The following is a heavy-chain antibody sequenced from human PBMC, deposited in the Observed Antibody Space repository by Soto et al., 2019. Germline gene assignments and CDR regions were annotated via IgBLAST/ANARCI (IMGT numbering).Heavy chain of an antibody. CDR3: ASFSSTSWGTYYYYYGMDV. CDR1: GYTFTGHY. Sequence: GASVKVSCKASGYTFTGHYIHWVRQAPEQGPEWMGEIGPESGATRYAQRFQGRVTMTRDMSITTVYMELNNLSPDDTAVYYCASFSSTSWGTYYYYYGMDVWGQGTTVTVSS. CDR2: IGPESGAT. J-gene: IGHJ6*02. V-gene: IGHV1-2*02. D-gene: IGHD2-2*01.